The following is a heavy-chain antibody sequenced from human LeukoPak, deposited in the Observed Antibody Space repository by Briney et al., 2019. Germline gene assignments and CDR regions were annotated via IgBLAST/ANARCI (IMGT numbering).Heavy chain of an antibody. D-gene: IGHD1-26*01. CDR3: ARGGGSYFGKGWFDP. CDR1: GYTFTSYD. V-gene: IGHV1-8*01. CDR2: MNPNSGNT. Sequence: ASVKVSCKASGYTFTSYDINWVRQATGQELEWIGWMNPNSGNTGYAQKFQGRVTMTRDTSISTAYMELSSLRSEDTAVYYCARGGGSYFGKGWFDPWGQGTLVTVSS. J-gene: IGHJ5*02.